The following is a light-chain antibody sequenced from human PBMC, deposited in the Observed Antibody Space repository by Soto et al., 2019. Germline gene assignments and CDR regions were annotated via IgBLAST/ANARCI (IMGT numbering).Light chain of an antibody. CDR3: TSYTTSRIWV. CDR1: SGDVGHYNY. J-gene: IGLJ3*02. Sequence: QSALTQPASVSGSPGQSITISCTGSSGDVGHYNYVSWYQQHPGKAPKLMIYEVSNRPSGVSNRFSGSKSGNTASLIISGLQDEDESEYYCTSYTTSRIWVFGGGTKLTVL. V-gene: IGLV2-14*01. CDR2: EVS.